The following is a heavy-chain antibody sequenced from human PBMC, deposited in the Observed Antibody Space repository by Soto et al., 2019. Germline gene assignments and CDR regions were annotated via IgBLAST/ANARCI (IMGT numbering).Heavy chain of an antibody. V-gene: IGHV3-9*01. CDR1: GFTFDDYA. CDR2: ISWNSGSI. Sequence: GGSLRLSCAASGFTFDDYAMHWVRQAPGKGLEWVSGISWNSGSIGYADSVKGRFTISRDNAKNSLYLQMNSLRAEDTALYYCAKGRAVADSYDAFDIWGQGTMVTVSS. D-gene: IGHD2-21*01. J-gene: IGHJ3*02. CDR3: AKGRAVADSYDAFDI.